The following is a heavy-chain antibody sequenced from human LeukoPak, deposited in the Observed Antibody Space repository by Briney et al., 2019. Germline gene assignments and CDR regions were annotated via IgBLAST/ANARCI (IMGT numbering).Heavy chain of an antibody. Sequence: GGSLRLSCAASGFTFNRCGMHWVRQAPGKGLEWVAVIVYDGSHQYYTDSVKGRFTISRDNSKNTVFLQLASLRAEDTGVYYCVKGSGTNDYGMDTWGQGTTVTVPS. CDR2: IVYDGSHQ. J-gene: IGHJ6*02. CDR3: VKGSGTNDYGMDT. CDR1: GFTFNRCG. D-gene: IGHD3-10*01. V-gene: IGHV3-30*18.